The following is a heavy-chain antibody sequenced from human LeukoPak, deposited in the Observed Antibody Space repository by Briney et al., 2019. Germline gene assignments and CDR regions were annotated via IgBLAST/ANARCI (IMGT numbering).Heavy chain of an antibody. D-gene: IGHD2-15*01. V-gene: IGHV4-59*01. Sequence: SETLSLTCTVSGGSISSYYWSWIRQPPGKGLEWIGHIYYSGSTNYNASLTNRVTISVGTSKNQFSLKLSSVTAADTAVYYCAREVGYCSGGSCYSYFDYWGQGTLVTVSS. CDR2: IYYSGST. CDR3: AREVGYCSGGSCYSYFDY. J-gene: IGHJ4*02. CDR1: GGSISSYY.